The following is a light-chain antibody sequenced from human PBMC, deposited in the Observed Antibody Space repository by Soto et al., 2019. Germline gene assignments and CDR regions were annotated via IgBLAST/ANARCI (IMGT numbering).Light chain of an antibody. CDR3: QQYGSSGT. CDR2: DAS. CDR1: HNIERW. V-gene: IGKV1-5*01. J-gene: IGKJ1*01. Sequence: IQMTQSPSTLSASVGDRVTITCRASHNIERWMAWYQQKPGKAPSLLIFDASTLHSGVPSRFSGSGSGTDFTLTISRLEPEDFAVYYCQQYGSSGTFGQGTKVDI.